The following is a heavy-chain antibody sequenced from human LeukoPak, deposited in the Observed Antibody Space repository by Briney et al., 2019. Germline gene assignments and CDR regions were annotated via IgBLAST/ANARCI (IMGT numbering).Heavy chain of an antibody. CDR3: AKDLQYSSGWYPYYFDY. Sequence: PGGSLRLSCAASGFSFNNYAMVWVRQAPGKGLEWVSGVSGSGGSTYDSDSVKGRFTISRDNSKNTLYLQMNSLRAEDTAVYYCAKDLQYSSGWYPYYFDYWGQGTLVTVSS. CDR2: VSGSGGST. J-gene: IGHJ4*02. D-gene: IGHD6-19*01. V-gene: IGHV3-23*01. CDR1: GFSFNNYA.